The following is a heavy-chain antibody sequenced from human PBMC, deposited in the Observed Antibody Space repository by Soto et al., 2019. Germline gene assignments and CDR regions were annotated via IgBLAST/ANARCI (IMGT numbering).Heavy chain of an antibody. Sequence: PSLKVSCKASGGTFSSYAISWVRQAPGQGLEWMGGIIPIFGTANYAQKFQGRVTITADKSTSTAYMELSSLRSEDTAVYYCARDPAYSSSDYYYYYGMDVWGQGTTVTVSS. CDR2: IIPIFGTA. J-gene: IGHJ6*02. D-gene: IGHD6-6*01. CDR3: ARDPAYSSSDYYYYYGMDV. V-gene: IGHV1-69*06. CDR1: GGTFSSYA.